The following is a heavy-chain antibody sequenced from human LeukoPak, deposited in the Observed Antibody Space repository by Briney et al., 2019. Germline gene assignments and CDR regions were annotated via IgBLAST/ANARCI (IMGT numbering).Heavy chain of an antibody. D-gene: IGHD5-24*01. CDR1: GFTFSSYG. CDR2: IWYDGSNK. CDR3: AKEKMATIYYFDY. V-gene: IGHV3-33*06. Sequence: GRSLRLSCAASGFTFSSYGMHWVRRAPGKGLEWVAVIWYDGSNKYYADSVKGRFTTSRDNSKNTLYLQMNSLRAEDTAVYYCAKEKMATIYYFDYWGQGTLVTVSS. J-gene: IGHJ4*02.